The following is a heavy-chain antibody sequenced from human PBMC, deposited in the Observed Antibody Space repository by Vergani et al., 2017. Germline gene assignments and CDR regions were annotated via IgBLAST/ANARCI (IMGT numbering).Heavy chain of an antibody. D-gene: IGHD5-18*01. V-gene: IGHV1-46*03. CDR3: ARPGEVDTAMACGMDV. CDR1: GYTFTSYY. J-gene: IGHJ6*02. CDR2: INPSGGST. Sequence: QVQLVQSGAEVKKPGASVKVSCKASGYTFTSYYMHWVRQAPGQGLEWMGIINPSGGSTSYAQKFQGRVTMTRDTSTSTVYMELSSLRSEDTAVYYCARPGEVDTAMACGMDVWGQGTTVTVSS.